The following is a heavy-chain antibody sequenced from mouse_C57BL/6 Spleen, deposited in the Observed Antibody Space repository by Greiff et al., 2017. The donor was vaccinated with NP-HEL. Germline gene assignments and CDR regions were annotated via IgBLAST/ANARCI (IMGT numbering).Heavy chain of an antibody. CDR1: GYTFTDYN. J-gene: IGHJ1*03. Sequence: EVKLQESGPELVKPGASVKMSCKASGYTFTDYNMHWVKQSHGKSLEWIGYINPNNGGTSYNQKFKGKATLTVNKSSSTAYMELRSLTSEDSAVYYCANLLRWYFDVWGTGTTVTVSS. CDR2: INPNNGGT. CDR3: ANLLRWYFDV. D-gene: IGHD2-1*01. V-gene: IGHV1-22*01.